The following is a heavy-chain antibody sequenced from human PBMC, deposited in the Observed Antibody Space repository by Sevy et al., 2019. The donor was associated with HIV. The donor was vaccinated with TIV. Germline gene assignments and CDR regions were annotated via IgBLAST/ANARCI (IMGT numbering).Heavy chain of an antibody. D-gene: IGHD3-22*01. V-gene: IGHV3-30-3*01. J-gene: IGHJ4*02. CDR1: GFTFSSYA. CDR3: ARDQYYDSSGSPYFDY. Sequence: GGSLRLSCAASGFTFSSYAMHWVRQAPGKGLEWVAVISYDGSNNYYADSVKGRFTISRDNSKNTLYLQMNSLRAEDTAVYYCARDQYYDSSGSPYFDYWCQGTLVTVSS. CDR2: ISYDGSNN.